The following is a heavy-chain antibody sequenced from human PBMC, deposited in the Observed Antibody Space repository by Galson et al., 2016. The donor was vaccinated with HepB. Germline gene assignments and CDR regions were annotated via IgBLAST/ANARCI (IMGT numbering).Heavy chain of an antibody. CDR2: IKQDGSEK. V-gene: IGHV3-7*01. Sequence: SLRLPCAAPGFTLSSYWMTWVRQAPGKGLEWVANIKQDGSEKYYADTLKGRFTISRDNTQNSLYLQMHSLGADDTAVYFCARREGRIPLWSYYDYWGQGTLVIVSS. D-gene: IGHD2-21*01. CDR1: GFTLSSYW. J-gene: IGHJ4*02. CDR3: ARREGRIPLWSYYDY.